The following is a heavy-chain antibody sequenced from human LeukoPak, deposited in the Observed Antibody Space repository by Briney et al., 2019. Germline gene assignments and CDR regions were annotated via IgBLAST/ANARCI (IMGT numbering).Heavy chain of an antibody. V-gene: IGHV4-4*07. Sequence: SETLSLTCTVSGGSISSYYWSWIRQPAGKGLEWIGRIYTSGSTNYNPSLKSRVTMSVDTSKNQFSLKLRSVTAADTAVYYCARERIAAAGTGWFDPWGQGTLVTVSS. CDR1: GGSISSYY. CDR3: ARERIAAAGTGWFDP. J-gene: IGHJ5*02. CDR2: IYTSGST. D-gene: IGHD6-13*01.